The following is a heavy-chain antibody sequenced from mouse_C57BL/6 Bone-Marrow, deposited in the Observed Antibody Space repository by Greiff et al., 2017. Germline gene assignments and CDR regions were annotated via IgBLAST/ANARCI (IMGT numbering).Heavy chain of an antibody. CDR1: GYTFTSYW. CDR3: AKNYYGSSYYY. Sequence: VQLQQSGAELVKPGASVKLSCKASGYTFTSYWMHWVKQRPGQGLEWIGYINPSSGYTKYNQKFKDKATLTADKSSSTAYMQLSSLTYEDSAVYYCAKNYYGSSYYYWGQGTTLTVSS. CDR2: INPSSGYT. J-gene: IGHJ2*01. V-gene: IGHV1-7*01. D-gene: IGHD1-1*01.